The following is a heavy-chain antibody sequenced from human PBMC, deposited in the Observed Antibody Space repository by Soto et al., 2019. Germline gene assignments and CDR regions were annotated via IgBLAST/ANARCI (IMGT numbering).Heavy chain of an antibody. Sequence: QVQLVESGGGVVQPGRSLRLSCAASGFTFSSYGMHWVRQAPGKGLEWVAVISYDGSNKYYADSVKGRFTISRDNSKNTRYLQMNSLRAEDTAVYYCAKDRSGSYSTYFDYWGQGALVTVSS. CDR2: ISYDGSNK. D-gene: IGHD3-10*01. CDR3: AKDRSGSYSTYFDY. V-gene: IGHV3-30*18. J-gene: IGHJ4*02. CDR1: GFTFSSYG.